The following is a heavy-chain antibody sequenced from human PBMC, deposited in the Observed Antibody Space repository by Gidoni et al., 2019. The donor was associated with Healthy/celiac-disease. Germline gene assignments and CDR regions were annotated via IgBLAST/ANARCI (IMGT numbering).Heavy chain of an antibody. V-gene: IGHV3-30*04. CDR3: ARAPPSYSSGWFWFDP. J-gene: IGHJ5*02. D-gene: IGHD6-19*01. CDR2: ISYDGRNK. Sequence: QVQLVESGGGVVQPGRSLRLSCAAAGFTFSSDAMHWVRQAPGKGLGWVAVISYDGRNKSYADSVKGRFTISRDHSKNTLYLQMNSLRAEDTAVYYCARAPPSYSSGWFWFDPWGQGTLVTVSS. CDR1: GFTFSSDA.